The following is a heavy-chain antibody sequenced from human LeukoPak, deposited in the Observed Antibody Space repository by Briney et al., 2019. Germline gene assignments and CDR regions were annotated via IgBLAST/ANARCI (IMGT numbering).Heavy chain of an antibody. CDR2: ISSSGSTI. CDR1: GFTFSSYE. D-gene: IGHD3-9*01. CDR3: ARAYFDDNFDL. J-gene: IGHJ4*02. Sequence: GGSLRLSCAASGFTFSSYEMNWVRQAPGKGLEWVSYISSSGSTIYYADSVKGRFTISRDDSKNRLYLQMNSLRAADTAVYYCARAYFDDNFDLWGQGTLVTVSS. V-gene: IGHV3-48*03.